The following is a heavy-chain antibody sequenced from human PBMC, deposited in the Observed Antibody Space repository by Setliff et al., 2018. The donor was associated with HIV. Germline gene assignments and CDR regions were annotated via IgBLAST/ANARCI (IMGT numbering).Heavy chain of an antibody. Sequence: NPSETLSLTCTVSGASINMNYWSWIRQTPGQGLEWIGYVHKSVNTHYNPSLKSRVTMSGDASKNQFSLSLISVTAADTAVYYCARESARAALDYLGQGILVTVSS. D-gene: IGHD3-3*01. CDR2: VHKSVNT. J-gene: IGHJ4*02. CDR3: ARESARAALDY. CDR1: GASINMNY. V-gene: IGHV4-59*01.